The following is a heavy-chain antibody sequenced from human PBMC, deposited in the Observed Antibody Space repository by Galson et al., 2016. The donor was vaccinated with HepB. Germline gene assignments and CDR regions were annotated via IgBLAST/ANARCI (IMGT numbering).Heavy chain of an antibody. Sequence: TLSLTCTVSNDSFSTGEYYWNWIRQTPGKGLEWIGYIYYRGATYYNPSLMNRATISIETSKNQFSLKLTSVTAADTAVYYCARAPLGPGLFLEFDFWGQGILVTVSS. CDR1: NDSFSTGEYY. CDR3: ARAPLGPGLFLEFDF. CDR2: IYYRGAT. D-gene: IGHD3/OR15-3a*01. J-gene: IGHJ5*01. V-gene: IGHV4-30-4*01.